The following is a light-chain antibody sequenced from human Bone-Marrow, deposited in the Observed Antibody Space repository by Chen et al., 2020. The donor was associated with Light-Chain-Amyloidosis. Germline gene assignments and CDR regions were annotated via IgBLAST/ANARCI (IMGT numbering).Light chain of an antibody. CDR1: DLPTKY. CDR2: RDT. J-gene: IGLJ2*01. V-gene: IGLV3-25*03. CDR3: QSADSSGTYEVI. Sequence: SYELTQPPSVSVSPGQTARITCSGDDLPTKYAYWYQQKPGQAPVLVIHRDTQRPSGISERFSGSSSGTTTTLTISGAQAEDEADYHSQSADSSGTYEVIFGGGTKLTVL.